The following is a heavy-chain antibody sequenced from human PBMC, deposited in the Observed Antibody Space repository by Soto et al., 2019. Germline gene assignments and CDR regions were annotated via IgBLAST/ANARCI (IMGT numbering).Heavy chain of an antibody. CDR3: ARDPASAARGGAFDI. CDR2: IYYSGST. D-gene: IGHD6-25*01. J-gene: IGHJ3*02. V-gene: IGHV4-30-4*01. Sequence: QVQLQESGPGLVKPSQTLSLTCTVSGGSISSGDYYWSWIRQPPGKGLEWIGYIYYSGSTYYNPSPQGRVTISVSTVKDQFSLKVGFGTAADTAVYYWARDPASAARGGAFDIWGQGTMVTVSS. CDR1: GGSISSGDYY.